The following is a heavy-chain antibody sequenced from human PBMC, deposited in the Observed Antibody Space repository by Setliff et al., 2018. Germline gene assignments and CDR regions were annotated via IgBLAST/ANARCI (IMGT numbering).Heavy chain of an antibody. D-gene: IGHD3-22*01. Sequence: SETLSLTCTVSGGSISSYYWSWIRQPPGKGLEWIGYVYTSGSTNYNPSLKSRVTISMDTSKNHFSLKLSSVTAADTAVYYCARRSPAYYSDSSGYFYDTSPYMDVWGKGTTVTVSS. CDR3: ARRSPAYYSDSSGYFYDTSPYMDV. J-gene: IGHJ6*03. CDR1: GGSISSYY. CDR2: VYTSGST. V-gene: IGHV4-4*08.